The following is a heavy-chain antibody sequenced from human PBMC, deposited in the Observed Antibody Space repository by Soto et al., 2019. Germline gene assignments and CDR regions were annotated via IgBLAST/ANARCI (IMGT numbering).Heavy chain of an antibody. CDR3: ARDLSLGDRPTYFDY. D-gene: IGHD4-17*01. V-gene: IGHV3-33*01. J-gene: IGHJ4*02. Sequence: QVQLVESGGGVVQPGRSLRLSCAASGFTFSSYGMHWVRQAPGKGLEWVAVIWYDGSNKYYADSVKGRFTISRDNSKNTLYLQMNSLRAEDTAVYYCARDLSLGDRPTYFDYWGQGTLVTVSS. CDR2: IWYDGSNK. CDR1: GFTFSSYG.